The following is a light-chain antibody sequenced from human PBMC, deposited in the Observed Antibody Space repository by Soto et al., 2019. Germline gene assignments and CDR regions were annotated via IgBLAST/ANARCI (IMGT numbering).Light chain of an antibody. CDR2: DSS. V-gene: IGKV3-20*01. CDR3: QQYGGSPPHT. J-gene: IGKJ2*01. Sequence: EIVLTQSPGTLSLSPGERATLSCGASQSVRSNYLAWYQHKPGQAPRLLIYDSSRRATGIPDRFSATGSGTDFTLTISRLEPEDSAVYLCQQYGGSPPHTFGQGTKVEIK. CDR1: QSVRSNY.